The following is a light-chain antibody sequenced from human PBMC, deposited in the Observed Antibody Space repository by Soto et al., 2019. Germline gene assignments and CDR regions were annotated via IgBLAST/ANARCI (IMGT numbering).Light chain of an antibody. J-gene: IGLJ1*01. CDR3: SSYAGSSTLYV. CDR1: ASDVGAYNY. CDR2: EVT. V-gene: IGLV2-8*01. Sequence: QSALTQPPSASGSLGQSVTISCTGTASDVGAYNYVSWYQQHPGKAPKLMIYEVTKRPSGVPDRFSGSKSGNTASLTVSGLQAEDEADYYCSSYAGSSTLYVFGTGTKGTVL.